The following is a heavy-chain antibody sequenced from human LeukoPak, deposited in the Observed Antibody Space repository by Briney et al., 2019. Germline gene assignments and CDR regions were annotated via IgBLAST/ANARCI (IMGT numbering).Heavy chain of an antibody. J-gene: IGHJ6*03. D-gene: IGHD6-13*01. CDR2: ISAYNGNT. V-gene: IGHV1-18*01. CDR3: ARADGLSSSWHYYYSYMDV. Sequence: ASVKVSCKASGYTFTSYGISWVRQAPGQGLEWMGWISAYNGNTNYAQKLQGRVTMTTDTSTSTAYMELRSLRSDDTAVYYCARADGLSSSWHYYYSYMDVWGKGTTVTVSS. CDR1: GYTFTSYG.